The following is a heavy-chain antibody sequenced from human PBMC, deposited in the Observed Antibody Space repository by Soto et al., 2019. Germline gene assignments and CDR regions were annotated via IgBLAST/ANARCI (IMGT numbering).Heavy chain of an antibody. J-gene: IGHJ6*02. D-gene: IGHD1-26*01. CDR3: ASGTEASPSWDV. CDR1: GGSISSGGYY. CDR2: IYYSGST. Sequence: QVQLQESGPGLVKPSQTLSLTCTVSGGSISSGGYYWSWIRQHPGKGLEWIGYIYYSGSTYYNPSLKSRVTISVATYKNQFSLKLSSVTAADTAVYYCASGTEASPSWDVWGQGTTVTVSS. V-gene: IGHV4-31*03.